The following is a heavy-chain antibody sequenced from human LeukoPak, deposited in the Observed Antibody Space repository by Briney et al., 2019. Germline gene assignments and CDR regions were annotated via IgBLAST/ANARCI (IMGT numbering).Heavy chain of an antibody. CDR1: GFIFSSYA. D-gene: IGHD2-2*01. V-gene: IGHV3-23*01. CDR2: ISGSGGTT. CDR3: AKEGIVAVPAAMMDV. J-gene: IGHJ6*04. Sequence: GGSLRLSCAASGFIFSSYAMSWVRQAPGKGLEWVSAISGSGGTTYYADSVKVRFTISRDNSKNTLYLQMNSLRVEDTALYYCAKEGIVAVPAAMMDVWGKGTTVTVSS.